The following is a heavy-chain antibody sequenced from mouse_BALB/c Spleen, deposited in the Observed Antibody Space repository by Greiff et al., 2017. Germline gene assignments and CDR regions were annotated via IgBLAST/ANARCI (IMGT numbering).Heavy chain of an antibody. V-gene: IGHV6-3*01. Sequence: EVQGVESGGGLVKPGGSLKLSCAASGFTFSSYWMSWVRQSPEKGLEWVAEIRLKSDNYATHYAESVKGKFTISRDDSKSRLYLQMNSLRAEDTGIYYCTVYYGNYAYAMDYWGQGTSVTVSS. J-gene: IGHJ4*01. CDR1: GFTFSSYW. CDR3: TVYYGNYAYAMDY. D-gene: IGHD2-1*01. CDR2: IRLKSDNYAT.